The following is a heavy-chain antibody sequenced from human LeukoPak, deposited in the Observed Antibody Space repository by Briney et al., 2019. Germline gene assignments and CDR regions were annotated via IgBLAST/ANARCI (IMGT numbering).Heavy chain of an antibody. V-gene: IGHV3-20*04. CDR2: INWNGGST. J-gene: IGHJ4*02. CDR3: AAGDRNGWYFDY. CDR1: GFTFGDHG. Sequence: PGGSLRLSCAASGFTFGDHGMSWVRQVPGKGLEWVSGINWNGGSTGYADSVKGRFTISRDNAKNSLYLQMNSLRAEDTALYYCAAGDRNGWYFDYWGQGTLVTVSS. D-gene: IGHD6-19*01.